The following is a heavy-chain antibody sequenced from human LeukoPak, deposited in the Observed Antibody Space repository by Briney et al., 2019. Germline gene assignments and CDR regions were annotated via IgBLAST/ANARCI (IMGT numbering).Heavy chain of an antibody. V-gene: IGHV4-30-2*01. CDR3: AGSYGSGSYYPLFDY. Sequence: SQTLSLTCAVSGGPISSGAYSWSWIRQPPGKGLEWIGYIYHSGSTYYNPSLKSRVTISVDRSKNQFSLKLSSMTAADTAVYYCAGSYGSGSYYPLFDYWGQGTLVTVSS. CDR1: GGPISSGAYS. CDR2: IYHSGST. J-gene: IGHJ4*02. D-gene: IGHD3-10*01.